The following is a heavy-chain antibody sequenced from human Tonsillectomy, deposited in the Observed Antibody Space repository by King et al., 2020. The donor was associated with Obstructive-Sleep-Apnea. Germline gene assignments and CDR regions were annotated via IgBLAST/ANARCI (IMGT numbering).Heavy chain of an antibody. V-gene: IGHV4-34*01. D-gene: IGHD2-2*01. CDR1: GGSFSGYY. J-gene: IGHJ6*02. CDR2: INHSGST. CDR3: ARVVVPAASYYYYGMDV. Sequence: VQLQQWGAGLLKPSETLSLTCAVYGGSFSGYYWSWIRQPPGKGREWIGEINHSGSTNYNPSLKSRVTISVDTSKNQFSLKLSSVTAADTAVYYCARVVVPAASYYYYGMDVWGQGTTVTVSS.